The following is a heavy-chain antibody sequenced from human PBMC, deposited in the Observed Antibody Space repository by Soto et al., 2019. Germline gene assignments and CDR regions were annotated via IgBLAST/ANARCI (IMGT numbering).Heavy chain of an antibody. J-gene: IGHJ4*02. CDR1: GFSFSNYW. Sequence: EMQLVDSGGGLVQPGDSLRLSCAASGFSFSNYWMAWVRQAPGKGLEWVANINEDGSQYTYVESVKGRFTISRDNAKKSLYPKMSSLRAEDTDEYYCARETHYYAAWRQGTLVTVSS. V-gene: IGHV3-7*04. D-gene: IGHD3-10*01. CDR3: ARETHYYAA. CDR2: INEDGSQY.